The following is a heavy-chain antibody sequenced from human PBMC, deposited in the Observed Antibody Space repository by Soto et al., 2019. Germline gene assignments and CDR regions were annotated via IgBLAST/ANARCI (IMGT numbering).Heavy chain of an antibody. D-gene: IGHD3-10*01. J-gene: IGHJ4*02. CDR2: ISFDGNTK. CDR3: ARATGADKEDY. Sequence: HPGGSLRLSCEASGFSFRNYGMHWVRQAPGKGLEWVAVISFDGNTKYYADSVKGRFTISRDNAKNSLYLQMNSLRAEDTAVYYCARATGADKEDYWGQGTLVTVSS. CDR1: GFSFRNYG. V-gene: IGHV3-30*03.